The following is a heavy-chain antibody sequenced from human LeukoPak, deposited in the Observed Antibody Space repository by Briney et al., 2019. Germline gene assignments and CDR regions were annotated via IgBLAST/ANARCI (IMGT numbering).Heavy chain of an antibody. D-gene: IGHD3-10*01. V-gene: IGHV3-13*01. J-gene: IGHJ3*02. Sequence: PGGSLRLSCAASGVTLSTYDMHWVRQVTGEALEWVSMIYEAGNTYYTGSVKGRFTISRENAKNSLYLQMHGLTAGDTAVYYCAREMSGSNDAFDIWGPGTMVTVSS. CDR3: AREMSGSNDAFDI. CDR1: GVTLSTYD. CDR2: IYEAGNT.